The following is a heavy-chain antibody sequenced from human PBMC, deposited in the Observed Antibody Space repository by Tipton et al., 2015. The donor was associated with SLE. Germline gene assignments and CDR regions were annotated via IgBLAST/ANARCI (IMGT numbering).Heavy chain of an antibody. CDR2: IYYSGST. J-gene: IGHJ6*03. CDR1: GGSISSSSYY. D-gene: IGHD3-10*01. V-gene: IGHV4-39*02. Sequence: LRLSCAVYGGSISSSSYYWGWIRQPPGKGLEWIGSIYYSGSTYYNPSLKSRVTISVDTSKNQFSLKLNSVTDADTGVYYCAREGDHYGAGSSSYYYYMDAWGKGTTVIISS. CDR3: AREGDHYGAGSSSYYYYMDA.